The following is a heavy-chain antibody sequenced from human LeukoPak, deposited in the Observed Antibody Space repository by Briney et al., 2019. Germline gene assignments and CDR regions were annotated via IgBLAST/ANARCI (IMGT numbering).Heavy chain of an antibody. CDR1: GGSFSGYY. V-gene: IGHV4-34*01. Sequence: SETLSLTCAVYGGSFSGYYWSWIRQPPGKGLEWIGEINHSGSTNYNPSLKSRVTISVDTSKNQFSLKLSSVTAADTAVYYCARGPLLLWFGELLSRWFGPWGQGTLVTVSS. D-gene: IGHD3-10*01. CDR3: ARGPLLLWFGELLSRWFGP. J-gene: IGHJ5*02. CDR2: INHSGST.